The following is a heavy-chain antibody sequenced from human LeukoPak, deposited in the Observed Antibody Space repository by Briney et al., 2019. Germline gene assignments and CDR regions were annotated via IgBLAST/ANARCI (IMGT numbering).Heavy chain of an antibody. V-gene: IGHV1-2*02. CDR1: RYTFTYYY. CDR3: ARGHYYYSLHV. J-gene: IGHJ6*02. CDR2: INPNSGGT. Sequence: ASVKVSCKASRYTFTYYYLHWVRQAPRQGLEWMGWINPNSGGTNYAQNFQGRVTITRDTSISTAYMELSSLRSDDTAAYYCARGHYYYSLHVWGQGTTVTVSS.